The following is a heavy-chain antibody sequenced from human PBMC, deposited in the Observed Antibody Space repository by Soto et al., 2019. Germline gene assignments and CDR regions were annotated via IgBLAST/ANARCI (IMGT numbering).Heavy chain of an antibody. CDR2: IYYDGST. D-gene: IGHD2-2*01. CDR3: ARKTSVVVTAATRGHFDC. J-gene: IGHJ4*02. CDR1: GGSISSVFYL. V-gene: IGHV4-39*01. Sequence: SETLSLTCSVSGGSISSVFYLWGCIRQPPGKGLEWIGNIYYDGSTYQNPSLKSRVTISADTSKSQFSLELSSVTAADTAIYYCARKTSVVVTAATRGHFDCWGQGTLVTVSS.